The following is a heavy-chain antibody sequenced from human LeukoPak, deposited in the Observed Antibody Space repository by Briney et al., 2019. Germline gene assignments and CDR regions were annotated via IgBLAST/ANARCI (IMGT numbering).Heavy chain of an antibody. V-gene: IGHV3-23*01. Sequence: GGSLRLSCAASGFTFSSYAMSWVRQAPGKGLEWVSVISGSGGSTYNADSVKGRFTISRDNSKNTLYLQMNSLRIEDTAVYYCAKDPRTIGGDCYSSIDYWGQGTLVTVSS. CDR3: AKDPRTIGGDCYSSIDY. CDR1: GFTFSSYA. CDR2: ISGSGGST. J-gene: IGHJ4*02. D-gene: IGHD2-21*02.